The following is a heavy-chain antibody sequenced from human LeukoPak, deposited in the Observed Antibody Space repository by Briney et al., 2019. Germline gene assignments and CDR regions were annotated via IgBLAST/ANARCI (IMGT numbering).Heavy chain of an antibody. Sequence: ASVKVSCRASGYAFTTYSFSWVRQAPGQGLEWMGWISSSNGNTNYAQDFLGRLTMTTDTSTTTAYMELRSLRSDDTAVYYCVRDEYYEVAYWGQGTLVTVSP. V-gene: IGHV1-18*01. D-gene: IGHD3-22*01. CDR3: VRDEYYEVAY. CDR1: GYAFTTYS. J-gene: IGHJ4*02. CDR2: ISSSNGNT.